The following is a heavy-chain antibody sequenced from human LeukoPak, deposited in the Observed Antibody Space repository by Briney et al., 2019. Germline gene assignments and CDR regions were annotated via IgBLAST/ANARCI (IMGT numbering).Heavy chain of an antibody. J-gene: IGHJ4*02. Sequence: ASVKVSRKASGYTFTGFYMRWVRQAPGQGLEWMGWINPRSGDTNYTQKFQGRVTMTRDTSISTAYMELSRLTSDDTAVYYCARSLDTAMAHWGQGTLVTVSS. D-gene: IGHD5-18*01. V-gene: IGHV1-2*02. CDR3: ARSLDTAMAH. CDR1: GYTFTGFY. CDR2: INPRSGDT.